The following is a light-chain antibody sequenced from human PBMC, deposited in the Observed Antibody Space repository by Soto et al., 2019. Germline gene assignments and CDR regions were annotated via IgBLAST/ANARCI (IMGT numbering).Light chain of an antibody. J-gene: IGKJ5*01. CDR1: QSISSW. CDR3: QHLNSFPIT. V-gene: IGKV1-5*03. Sequence: DIQVTQSPSTRAGIVGNRSPNPCLASQSISSWLAWYQQKPGKAPNLLIYKASSLESGVPSRFSGSGSGTDFTLTISSLQPEDFATYYCQHLNSFPITFGQGTRLEIK. CDR2: KAS.